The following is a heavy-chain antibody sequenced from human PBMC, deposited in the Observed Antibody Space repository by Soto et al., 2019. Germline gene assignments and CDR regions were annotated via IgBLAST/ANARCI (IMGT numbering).Heavy chain of an antibody. V-gene: IGHV1-46*01. D-gene: IGHD3-22*01. CDR1: GYTFSASY. CDR3: ARDSGHYYRSDAFAT. J-gene: IGHJ3*02. CDR2: IYPICGRT. Sequence: GSVKVSFEAAGYTFSASYIHCGRQAPGQRLDGVGIIYPICGRTEYSQKLQGRLTMTRHTSVSTHYMYPNSLRSEDAAVFYCARDSGHYYRSDAFATWAKETMVTAS.